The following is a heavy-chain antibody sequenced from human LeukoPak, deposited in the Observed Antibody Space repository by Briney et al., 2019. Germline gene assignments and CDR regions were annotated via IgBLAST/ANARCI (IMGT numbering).Heavy chain of an antibody. D-gene: IGHD3-22*01. V-gene: IGHV4-59*01. Sequence: KPSETLSLTCTVSGGSISSYYWSWIRQPPGKGLEWIGYIYYSGSTNYNPSLKSRVTISVDTSKNQFSLKLSSVTAADTAVYYCARSPGCYDSSGSFDYWGQGTLVTVSS. J-gene: IGHJ4*02. CDR1: GGSISSYY. CDR3: ARSPGCYDSSGSFDY. CDR2: IYYSGST.